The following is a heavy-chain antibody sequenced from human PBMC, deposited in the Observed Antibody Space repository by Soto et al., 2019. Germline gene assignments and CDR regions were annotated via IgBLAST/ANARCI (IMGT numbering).Heavy chain of an antibody. CDR1: GYTFTSYG. V-gene: IGHV1-18*01. CDR3: ARGYLGMVRGAIDY. D-gene: IGHD3-10*01. CDR2: ISAYNGNT. J-gene: IGHJ4*02. Sequence: ASVKVSCKASGYTFTSYGISWVRQAPGQGLEWMGWISAYNGNTNYAQKLQGRVTMTTNTSTSTAYMELSSLRSEDTAVYYCARGYLGMVRGAIDYWGQGTLVTVSS.